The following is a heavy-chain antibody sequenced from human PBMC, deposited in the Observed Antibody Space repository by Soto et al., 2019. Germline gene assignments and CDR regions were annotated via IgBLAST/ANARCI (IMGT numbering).Heavy chain of an antibody. CDR2: IDPNSGGT. Sequence: ASVKVSCKASGYTFTGYYMHWVRQAPGQGLEWMGWIDPNSGGTNYAQKFQGWVTMTRDTSISTAYMELSRLRSDDTAVYYCAKEEMATGDAYYIRGQGTMVTVSS. CDR3: AKEEMATGDAYYI. D-gene: IGHD5-12*01. V-gene: IGHV1-2*04. J-gene: IGHJ3*02. CDR1: GYTFTGYY.